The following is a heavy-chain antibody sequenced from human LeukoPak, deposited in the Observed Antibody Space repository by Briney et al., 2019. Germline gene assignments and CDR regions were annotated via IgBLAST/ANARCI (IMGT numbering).Heavy chain of an antibody. D-gene: IGHD6-13*01. CDR2: IKQDGSEK. CDR3: ARGGDSSSWLYDAFDI. CDR1: GFTFSSYW. J-gene: IGHJ3*02. Sequence: GGSLRLSCAAPGFTFSSYWMSWVRQAPGKGLEWVANIKQDGSEKYYVDSVKGRFTISRDNAKNSLYLQMNSLRAEDTAVYYCARGGDSSSWLYDAFDIWGQGTMVTVSS. V-gene: IGHV3-7*01.